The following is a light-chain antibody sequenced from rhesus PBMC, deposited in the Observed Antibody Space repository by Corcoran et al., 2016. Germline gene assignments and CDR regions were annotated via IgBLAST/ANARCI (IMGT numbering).Light chain of an antibody. CDR2: ADN. J-gene: IGLJ6*01. V-gene: IGLV3-25*02. CDR1: NIRNEN. Sequence: SYILTQPPSVSAASGQTARIACGGANIRNENVQWYQQKPMQAPVLVIYADNKRPSEIPDRFSGSNSGTTATLTISGVEAGDEATYYCQVWATDSTYVFGSGTTLAVL. CDR3: QVWATDSTYV.